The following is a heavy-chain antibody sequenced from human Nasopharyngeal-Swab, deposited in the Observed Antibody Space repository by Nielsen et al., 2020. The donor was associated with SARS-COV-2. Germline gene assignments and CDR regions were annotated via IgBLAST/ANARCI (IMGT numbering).Heavy chain of an antibody. J-gene: IGHJ5*02. V-gene: IGHV3-7*01. CDR3: AREDYDGGFDP. CDR2: VKQDGSEK. Sequence: GGSLRLSCAASGFTLSRYWMSWVRQAPGKGLEWVASVKQDGSEKYSVDSVRGRFTISRDNTKNSVYLQMNNLRAEDTAVYYCAREDYDGGFDPWGQGTLVTVSS. D-gene: IGHD3-16*01. CDR1: GFTLSRYW.